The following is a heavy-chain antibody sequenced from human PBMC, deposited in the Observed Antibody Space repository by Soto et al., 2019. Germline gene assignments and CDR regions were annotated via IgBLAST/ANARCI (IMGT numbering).Heavy chain of an antibody. CDR3: ARVQLTGYSSHGLEV. CDR1: GFTFKSYT. D-gene: IGHD3-9*01. Sequence: QVQLVESGGGVVQPGRSVRLSCTASGFTFKSYTFQWVRQAPGKGLEWVAVISYDGSDKDYADSVRGRFTFSRDNSKNTVYLQMNNLRPEDTAVYLCARVQLTGYSSHGLEVWSQGTTVTVSS. CDR2: ISYDGSDK. J-gene: IGHJ6*02. V-gene: IGHV3-30-3*01.